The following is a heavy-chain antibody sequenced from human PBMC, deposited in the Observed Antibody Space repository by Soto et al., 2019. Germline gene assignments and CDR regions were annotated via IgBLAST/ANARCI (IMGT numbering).Heavy chain of an antibody. D-gene: IGHD5-12*01. CDR2: IIPIFGTA. V-gene: IGHV1-69*06. J-gene: IGHJ6*02. CDR3: ARGEDIVALTPDHYYYGMDV. CDR1: GGTFSSYA. Sequence: ASVKVSCKASGGTFSSYAISWVRQAPGQGLEWMGGIIPIFGTANYAQKFQGRVTITADKSTSTAYMELSSLRSEDTAVYYCARGEDIVALTPDHYYYGMDVWGQGTTVTVSS.